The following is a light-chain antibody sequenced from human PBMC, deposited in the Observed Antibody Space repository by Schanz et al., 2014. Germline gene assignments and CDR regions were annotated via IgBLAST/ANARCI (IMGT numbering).Light chain of an antibody. J-gene: IGLJ3*02. Sequence: QSALTQPASVSGSPGQSITISCTGTSSDVGSYNLVSWYQQHPGKAPKVMIYEGSKRPSGLSNRFSGSKSGNTASLTISGLQAEDEADYYCCSYAGSNTWVFGGGTKLTVL. V-gene: IGLV2-23*01. CDR3: CSYAGSNTWV. CDR1: SSDVGSYNL. CDR2: EGS.